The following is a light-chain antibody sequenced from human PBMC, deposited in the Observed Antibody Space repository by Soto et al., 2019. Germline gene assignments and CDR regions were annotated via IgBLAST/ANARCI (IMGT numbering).Light chain of an antibody. CDR3: AAWDDSLNGFYV. CDR1: NSDIGGYNF. CDR2: DVT. Sequence: QSVLTQPRSVSGSPGQSVTISCAGTNSDIGGYNFVSWYLQRPGTAPKLMIYDVTKRPSGVPDRFSGSKSGNTASLTISGLQAEDEADYYCAAWDDSLNGFYVFGTGTKVTVL. V-gene: IGLV2-11*01. J-gene: IGLJ1*01.